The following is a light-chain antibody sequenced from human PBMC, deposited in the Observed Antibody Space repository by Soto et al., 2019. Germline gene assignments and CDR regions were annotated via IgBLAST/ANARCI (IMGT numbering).Light chain of an antibody. Sequence: DIQMTQSRSTLSASVGDRVTITCRASQSISSWLAWYQQKPGKAPKLLIYDASSLESGVPSRFSGSGSGTEFTLTISRLQPDDFATYYCQQYNSYSPWTFGQRSKADI. CDR3: QQYNSYSPWT. V-gene: IGKV1-5*01. CDR1: QSISSW. CDR2: DAS. J-gene: IGKJ1*01.